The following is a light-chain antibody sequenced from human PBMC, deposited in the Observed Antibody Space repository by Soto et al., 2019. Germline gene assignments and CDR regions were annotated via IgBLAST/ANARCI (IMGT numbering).Light chain of an antibody. Sequence: DIQMSQSPSTLSASVGDRVTITCRASQSIRTWLAWFQQKPGKAPKLLISDASSLESGVPSRFSGRGSRTEFTLTISSLQPDDFSTYYCQQYNSDLWTFGQGTKIEI. CDR2: DAS. CDR1: QSIRTW. V-gene: IGKV1-5*01. J-gene: IGKJ1*01. CDR3: QQYNSDLWT.